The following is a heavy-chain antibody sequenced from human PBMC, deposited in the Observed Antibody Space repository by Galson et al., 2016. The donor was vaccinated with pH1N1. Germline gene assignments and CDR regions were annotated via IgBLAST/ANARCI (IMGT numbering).Heavy chain of an antibody. D-gene: IGHD3-22*01. V-gene: IGHV1-69*13. CDR3: AREDYYDTDLSDWYVDL. CDR2: IIPIFNTT. CDR1: GGTFGSYG. Sequence: SVKVSCKASGGTFGSYGINWVRQAPGQGLEWMAGIIPIFNTTKYAQNFQGRVTITADESTTTAYMELTSLRSDDTAMYFCAREDYYDTDLSDWYVDLWGRGTLLTVSS. J-gene: IGHJ2*01.